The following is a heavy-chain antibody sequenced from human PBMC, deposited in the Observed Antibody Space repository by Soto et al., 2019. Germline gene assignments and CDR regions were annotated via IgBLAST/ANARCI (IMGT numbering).Heavy chain of an antibody. CDR2: IIPILGIA. Sequence: QVQLVQSGAEVKKPGSSVKVSCKASGGTFSSYTMSWVRQAPGQGLEWMGRIIPILGIANYAQKFQGRVTITADKSTSTAYMELSSLRSEDTAVYYCAREAPIVFGGLIAKSFDYWGQGTLVTVSS. V-gene: IGHV1-69*08. CDR3: AREAPIVFGGLIAKSFDY. CDR1: GGTFSSYT. D-gene: IGHD3-16*02. J-gene: IGHJ4*02.